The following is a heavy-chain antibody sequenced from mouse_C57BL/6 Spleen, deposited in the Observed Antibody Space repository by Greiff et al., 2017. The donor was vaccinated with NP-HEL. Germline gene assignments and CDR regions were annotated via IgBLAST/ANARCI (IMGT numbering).Heavy chain of an antibody. CDR1: GYTFTSYW. CDR2: INPSSGYT. J-gene: IGHJ4*01. Sequence: VQLQQSGAELAKPGASVKLSCKASGYTFTSYWMHWVKQRPGQGLEWIGYINPSSGYTKYNQPFKDKATLTADKSSSTVYLQLSSLTYEDSAVDYWASSLTIYAMDYWGQGTSVTVSS. CDR3: ASSLTIYAMDY. V-gene: IGHV1-7*01.